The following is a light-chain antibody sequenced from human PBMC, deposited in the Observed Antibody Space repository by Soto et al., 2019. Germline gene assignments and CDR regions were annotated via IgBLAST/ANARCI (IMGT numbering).Light chain of an antibody. J-gene: IGLJ1*01. Sequence: QSVLTQPPSVSGAPGQRVTISCTGSSSNIGATYDVQWYQQLPGTAPKLLIYGNSNRPSGVPDRFSGSKSGTSASLAITGLQADDEADYYCQSYDSSLSAHYVFGTGTKATV. CDR1: SSNIGATYD. CDR3: QSYDSSLSAHYV. CDR2: GNS. V-gene: IGLV1-40*01.